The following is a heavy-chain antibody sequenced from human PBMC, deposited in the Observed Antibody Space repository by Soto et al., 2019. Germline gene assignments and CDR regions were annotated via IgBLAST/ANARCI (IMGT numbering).Heavy chain of an antibody. Sequence: SETLSLTCTVSGGSISSYYWSWIRQPPGKGLEWIGHIYYSGSTNYNPSLKSRVTISVDTSKNQFSLKLSSVTAADTAVYYCARGGGIAADGTPPLNWGQRTSVTGSS. D-gene: IGHD6-13*01. CDR2: IYYSGST. CDR3: ARGGGIAADGTPPLN. V-gene: IGHV4-59*01. J-gene: IGHJ4*02. CDR1: GGSISSYY.